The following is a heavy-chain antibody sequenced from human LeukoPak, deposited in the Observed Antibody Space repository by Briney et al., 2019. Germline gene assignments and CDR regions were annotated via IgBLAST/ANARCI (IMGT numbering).Heavy chain of an antibody. J-gene: IGHJ3*02. V-gene: IGHV3-23*01. CDR2: ISGSGGST. Sequence: GGSLRLSCAASGFTFSSYAMSWVRQAPGKGLEWVSAISGSGGSTYYADSVKGRFTISRDNSKNTLYLQMNSLRAEDTAVYYCARDLNYDSSGYYDAFDIWGQGTMVTVSS. CDR3: ARDLNYDSSGYYDAFDI. CDR1: GFTFSSYA. D-gene: IGHD3-22*01.